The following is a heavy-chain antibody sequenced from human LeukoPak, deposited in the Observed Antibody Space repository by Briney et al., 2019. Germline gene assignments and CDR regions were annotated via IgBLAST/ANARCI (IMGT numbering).Heavy chain of an antibody. D-gene: IGHD6-19*01. CDR3: ASLAVAGLSEGY. J-gene: IGHJ4*02. Sequence: KPSETLSLTCTVSGGSISSDSYYWAWIRQPPGKGLEWIASIYYSGSTYCNPSLKSRVTISVDTSKNQFSLKLSSVTAADTAVYYCASLAVAGLSEGYWGQGTLVIVSS. CDR2: IYYSGST. CDR1: GGSISSDSYY. V-gene: IGHV4-39*01.